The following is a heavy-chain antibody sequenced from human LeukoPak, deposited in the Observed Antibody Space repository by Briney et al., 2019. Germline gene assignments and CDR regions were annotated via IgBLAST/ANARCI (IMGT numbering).Heavy chain of an antibody. CDR3: ARAPHPYSDSSDYCDY. V-gene: IGHV3-48*04. Sequence: GGSLRLSCAASGFTFSSYSMNWVRQAPGKGLEWVSYISSRSDTIYYTDAVKGRFTSSRDNAKNSLYLQLSSLRAEDTAVYYCARAPHPYSDSSDYCDYWGHGTLVTVSS. D-gene: IGHD3-22*01. J-gene: IGHJ4*01. CDR1: GFTFSSYS. CDR2: ISSRSDTI.